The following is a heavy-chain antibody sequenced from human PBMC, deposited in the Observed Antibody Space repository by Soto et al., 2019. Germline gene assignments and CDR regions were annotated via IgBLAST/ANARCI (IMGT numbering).Heavy chain of an antibody. CDR2: ISWNSGII. CDR1: GFTFDDHT. Sequence: DAQLVESGGGLVQPGKSLRISCVASGFTFDDHTMHWVRQAPGRGLEWISCISWNSGIIGYADSVKGRFTISRDNAKNSLYLRMDSLRPEDTAVYYCTKDTHSPSGYFEAFDVWGQETKVTVSS. V-gene: IGHV3-9*01. D-gene: IGHD3-22*01. J-gene: IGHJ3*01. CDR3: TKDTHSPSGYFEAFDV.